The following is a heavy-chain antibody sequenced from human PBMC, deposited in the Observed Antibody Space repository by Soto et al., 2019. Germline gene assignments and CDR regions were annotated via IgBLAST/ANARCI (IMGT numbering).Heavy chain of an antibody. V-gene: IGHV3-9*01. CDR1: GFTFYYFS. Sequence: PGGSLSLSCASSGFTFYYFSMHLVRPAPGKGLEWVSGISWNSGSIGYADSVKGRFTISRDNAKNSLYLQMNSLRAEDTALYYCAKDISQAIVATIGDYYFDYWGQGTLVTVSS. CDR3: AKDISQAIVATIGDYYFDY. D-gene: IGHD5-12*01. J-gene: IGHJ4*02. CDR2: ISWNSGSI.